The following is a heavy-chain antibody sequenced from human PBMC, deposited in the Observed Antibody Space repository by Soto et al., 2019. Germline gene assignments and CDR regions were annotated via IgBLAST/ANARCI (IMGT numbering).Heavy chain of an antibody. CDR1: GFTFSSYW. Sequence: GGSLRLSCAASGFTFSSYWMSWVRQAPGKGLEWVANIKQDGSEKYYVDSVKGRFTISRDNAKNSLYLQMNSLRAEDTAVYYCAREPTYYDFWSGYCKALDAFDIWGQGTMVTVSS. V-gene: IGHV3-7*05. CDR3: AREPTYYDFWSGYCKALDAFDI. CDR2: IKQDGSEK. J-gene: IGHJ3*02. D-gene: IGHD3-3*01.